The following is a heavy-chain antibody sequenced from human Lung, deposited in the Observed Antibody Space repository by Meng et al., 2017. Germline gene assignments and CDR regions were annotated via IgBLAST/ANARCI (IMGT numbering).Heavy chain of an antibody. V-gene: IGHV4-61*08. CDR1: GLGQQCCFR. D-gene: IGHD4-23*01. CDR2: VYFSGST. Sequence: GPGPVRPSETPVTTRHLFCGLGQQCCFRLELLPPAPRKGTEWIGYVYFSGSTNYNPSLKSRVTISLDTSKNQFSLKLNSVTAADTAVYYCARGGTVVNLGYWGPGTLVTVSS. J-gene: IGHJ4*02. CDR3: ARGGTVVNLGY.